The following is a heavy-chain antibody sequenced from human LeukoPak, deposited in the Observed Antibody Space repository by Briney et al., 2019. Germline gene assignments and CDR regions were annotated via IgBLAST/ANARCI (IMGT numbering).Heavy chain of an antibody. CDR1: GFIFSSYA. D-gene: IGHD1-7*01. CDR3: ARDWELLTAFDI. V-gene: IGHV3-33*01. CDR2: IWYDAKNM. J-gene: IGHJ3*02. Sequence: GGSLRLSCAASGFIFSSYAMHWVRQAPGKGLEWVAVIWYDAKNMYYAESVKGRFIISRDNSKNTLYLQMNSLRAEDTAVYYCARDWELLTAFDIWGQGTMVTVSS.